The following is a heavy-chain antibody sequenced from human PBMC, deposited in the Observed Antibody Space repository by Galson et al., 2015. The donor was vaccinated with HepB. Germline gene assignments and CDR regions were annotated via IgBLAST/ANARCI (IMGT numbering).Heavy chain of an antibody. V-gene: IGHV1-2*06. J-gene: IGHJ4*02. CDR3: ARVLITMVRGVEFDY. Sequence: SVKVSCKASGSTFTGYYMHWVRQAPGQGLEWMGRINPNSGGTNYAQKFQGRVTMTRDTSISTAYMELSRLRSDDTAVYYCARVLITMVRGVEFDYWGQGTLVTVSS. CDR1: GSTFTGYY. D-gene: IGHD3-10*01. CDR2: INPNSGGT.